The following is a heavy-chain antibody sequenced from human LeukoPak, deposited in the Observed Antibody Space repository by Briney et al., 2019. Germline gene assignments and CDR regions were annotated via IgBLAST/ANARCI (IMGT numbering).Heavy chain of an antibody. CDR1: GYTFTSYG. CDR3: ARSRNYDFWSGPNDY. CDR2: ISAYNGNT. Sequence: ASVKVSCKASGYTFTSYGISWVRQAPGQGLEWKGWISAYNGNTNYAQKLQGRVTMTTDTSTSTAYMELRSLRSDDTAVYYCARSRNYDFWSGPNDYWGQGTLVTVSS. D-gene: IGHD3-3*01. J-gene: IGHJ4*02. V-gene: IGHV1-18*01.